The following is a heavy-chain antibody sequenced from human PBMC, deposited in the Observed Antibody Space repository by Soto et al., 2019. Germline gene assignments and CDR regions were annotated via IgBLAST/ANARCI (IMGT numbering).Heavy chain of an antibody. CDR1: GFTFSSYW. V-gene: IGHV3-74*01. CDR2: INSDGSST. Sequence: GGSLRLSCAASGFTFSSYWMHWVRQAPGKGLVWVSRINSDGSSTSYADSVKGRFTISRDNAKNTLYLQMNSLRAEDTAVYYCARDREYQLPYVYYYYGMDVWGQGTTVTVSS. CDR3: ARDREYQLPYVYYYYGMDV. J-gene: IGHJ6*02. D-gene: IGHD2-2*01.